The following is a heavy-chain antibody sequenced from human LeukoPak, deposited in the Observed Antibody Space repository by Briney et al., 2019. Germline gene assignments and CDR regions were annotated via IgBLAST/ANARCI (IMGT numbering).Heavy chain of an antibody. V-gene: IGHV3-23*01. CDR3: AKREYDSSTIGY. Sequence: GGSLRLSCAASRFIFSSYAMNWVRQAPGKGLEWISAISGSGEITYYADSVKGRFTISRDNSKNTLYLQMNSLRAEDTAVYYCAKREYDSSTIGYWGQGTLVTVSS. CDR2: ISGSGEIT. D-gene: IGHD3-22*01. J-gene: IGHJ4*02. CDR1: RFIFSSYA.